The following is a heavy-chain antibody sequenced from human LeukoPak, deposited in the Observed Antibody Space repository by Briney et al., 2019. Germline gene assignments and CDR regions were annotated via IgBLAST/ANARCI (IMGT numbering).Heavy chain of an antibody. CDR2: INWDGGRV. CDR3: AKGGGRLHYYYRDV. D-gene: IGHD4-11*01. CDR1: GFTFDDHA. V-gene: IGHV3-9*03. Sequence: PGGTLCLSCAASGFTFDDHAMHWVRQAPGKGLEWVSGINWDGGRVAYADSVKGRFTISRDNAKNSLYLQMNSLRPEDMAFYYCAKGGGRLHYYYRDVWGKGTTVSVSS. J-gene: IGHJ6*03.